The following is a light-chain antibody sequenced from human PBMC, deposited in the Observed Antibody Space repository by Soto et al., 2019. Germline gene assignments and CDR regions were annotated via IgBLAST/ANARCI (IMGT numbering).Light chain of an antibody. V-gene: IGKV3-20*01. CDR1: QSVSSSY. CDR2: GAS. J-gene: IGKJ2*01. CDR3: QQYGSALMYT. Sequence: EIVLTQSPGTLSLSPGERATLSCRASQSVSSSYLAWYQQKPGQAPRLLIYGASSRATGIPDRFSGSGSGTDFTLTISRLEPEDFAVYYCQQYGSALMYTFGQGTQLASK.